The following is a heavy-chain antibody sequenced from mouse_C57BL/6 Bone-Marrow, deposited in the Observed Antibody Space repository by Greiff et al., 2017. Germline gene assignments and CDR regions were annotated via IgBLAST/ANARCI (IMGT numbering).Heavy chain of an antibody. CDR3: ARGPYGNYGWFAY. Sequence: DVHLVESGGDLVKPGGSLKLSCAASGFTFSSYGMSWVRQTPDKRLEWVATISSGGSYTYYPDSVKGRFTISRDTAKNTLYLQMSSLKSEDTAMYYCARGPYGNYGWFAYWGQGTLVTVSA. D-gene: IGHD2-1*01. CDR1: GFTFSSYG. J-gene: IGHJ3*01. V-gene: IGHV5-6*01. CDR2: ISSGGSYT.